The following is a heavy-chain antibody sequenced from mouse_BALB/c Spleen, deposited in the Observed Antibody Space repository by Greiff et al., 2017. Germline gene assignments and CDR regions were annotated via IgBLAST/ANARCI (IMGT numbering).Heavy chain of an antibody. Sequence: EVKVVESGGGLVQPGGSRKLSCAASGFTFSSFGMHWVRQAPEKGLEWVAYISSGSSTIYYADTVKGRFTISRDNPKNTLFLQMTSLRSEDTAMYYCARKGGSWYYFDYWGQGTTLTVSS. CDR2: ISSGSSTI. CDR1: GFTFSSFG. D-gene: IGHD1-1*02. V-gene: IGHV5-17*02. J-gene: IGHJ2*01. CDR3: ARKGGSWYYFDY.